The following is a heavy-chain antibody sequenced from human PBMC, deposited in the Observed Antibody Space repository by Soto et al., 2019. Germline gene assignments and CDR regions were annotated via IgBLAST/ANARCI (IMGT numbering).Heavy chain of an antibody. CDR1: GGTFSSYT. CDR3: ARDKGYSSSSGWFDP. Sequence: QVQLVQSGAEVKKPGSSVKVSCKASGGTFSSYTISWVRQAPGQGLEWMGRIIPILGIANYAQKFQGRVTITADKSTSTAYMELSSLRSEDTAVYYSARDKGYSSSSGWFDPWGQGTLVTVSS. V-gene: IGHV1-69*08. D-gene: IGHD6-6*01. J-gene: IGHJ5*02. CDR2: IIPILGIA.